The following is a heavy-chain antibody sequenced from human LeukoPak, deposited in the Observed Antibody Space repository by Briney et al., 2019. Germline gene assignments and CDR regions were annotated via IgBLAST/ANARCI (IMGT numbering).Heavy chain of an antibody. J-gene: IGHJ4*02. V-gene: IGHV3-7*04. CDR1: GFTFSTYW. CDR2: IKHDGSEK. CDR3: ARITGIVAAGDY. Sequence: GGSLRLSCAASGFTFSTYWMSWVRQAPGRGLEWVANIKHDGSEKFYVDSVRGRFTISRDNAENSLYLQLNSLRAEDTALYYCARITGIVAAGDYWGQGTLVTVSS. D-gene: IGHD6-13*01.